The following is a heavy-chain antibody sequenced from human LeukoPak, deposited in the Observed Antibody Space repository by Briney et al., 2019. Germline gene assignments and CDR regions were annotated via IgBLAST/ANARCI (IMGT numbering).Heavy chain of an antibody. CDR1: GYTFTSYG. J-gene: IGHJ5*02. CDR2: INPNSGGT. Sequence: GASVKVSCKASGYTFTSYGISWVRQAPGQGLEWMGWINPNSGGTNYAQKLQGRVTMTTDTSTSTAYMELRSLRSDDTAVYYCAREPLESDWFDPWGQGTLVTVSS. V-gene: IGHV1-18*01. D-gene: IGHD1-1*01. CDR3: AREPLESDWFDP.